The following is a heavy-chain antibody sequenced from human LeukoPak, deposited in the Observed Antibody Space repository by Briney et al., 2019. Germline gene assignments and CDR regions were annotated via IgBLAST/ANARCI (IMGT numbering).Heavy chain of an antibody. CDR2: INPNSGGT. V-gene: IGHV1-2*02. CDR3: ARAQYLDFWSGYYTY. CDR1: GYTFTGYY. J-gene: IGHJ4*02. D-gene: IGHD3-3*01. Sequence: ASVKVSCKASGYTFTGYYIHWMRQAPGQVLEWMVWINPNSGGTNYAQNFQGRVTMTRDTSISTAYMEVSRLRSDDTAVYYCARAQYLDFWSGYYTYWGQGARVTVSS.